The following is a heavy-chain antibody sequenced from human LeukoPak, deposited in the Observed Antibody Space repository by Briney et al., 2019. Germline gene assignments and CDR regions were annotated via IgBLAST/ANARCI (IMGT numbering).Heavy chain of an antibody. V-gene: IGHV4-30-2*01. CDR1: GGSISSGGYY. CDR3: ARFLEWLVGVN. Sequence: SQTLSLTCTVSGGSISSGGYYWSWIRQPPGKGLEWIGYIYHSGSTYYNPSLKSRVTISVDRSKNQFSLKLSSVTAADTAVYYCARFLEWLVGVNWGQGTLVTVSS. D-gene: IGHD3-3*01. J-gene: IGHJ4*02. CDR2: IYHSGST.